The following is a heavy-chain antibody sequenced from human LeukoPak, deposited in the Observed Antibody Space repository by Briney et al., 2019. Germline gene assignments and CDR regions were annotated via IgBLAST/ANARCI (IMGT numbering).Heavy chain of an antibody. Sequence: GASVKVSCKASGGTFSSYAISWVRQAPGQGLEWMGRIIPILGIANYAQKFQGRVTITADKSTSTAYMELSSLRSEDTAVYYCARVYYYDSSGDYWGQGTLVTVSS. CDR1: GGTFSSYA. V-gene: IGHV1-69*04. D-gene: IGHD3-22*01. CDR2: IIPILGIA. CDR3: ARVYYYDSSGDY. J-gene: IGHJ4*02.